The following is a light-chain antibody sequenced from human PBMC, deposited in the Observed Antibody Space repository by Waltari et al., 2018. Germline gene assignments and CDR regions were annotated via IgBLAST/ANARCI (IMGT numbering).Light chain of an antibody. CDR2: GAS. CDR3: QQYGSSVMYT. J-gene: IGKJ2*01. CDR1: QRLTKNY. Sequence: VLTQSPGTLSLSPGESATLSCRASQRLTKNYLAWYQQKPGQPPRLLIYGASSRAAGIPDRFRGIGSGTDFTLTISRLDPEDFAIYYCQQYGSSVMYTFGQGTKLEIK. V-gene: IGKV3-20*01.